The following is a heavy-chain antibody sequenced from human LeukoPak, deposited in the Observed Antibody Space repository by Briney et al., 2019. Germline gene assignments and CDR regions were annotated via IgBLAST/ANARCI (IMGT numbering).Heavy chain of an antibody. D-gene: IGHD6-6*01. CDR2: IYHSGST. V-gene: IGHV4-38-2*02. Sequence: SETLSLTCTVSGYSISSGYYWGWIRPPPGKGLEWIGSIYHSGSTYYIPSLKSRVTISVDTSKNQFSLKLSSVTAADTAVYYCARDPVAAPHADYWGQGTLVTVSS. CDR1: GYSISSGYY. CDR3: ARDPVAAPHADY. J-gene: IGHJ4*02.